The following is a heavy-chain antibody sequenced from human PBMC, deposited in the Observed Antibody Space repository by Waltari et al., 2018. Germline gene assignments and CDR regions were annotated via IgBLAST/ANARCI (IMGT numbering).Heavy chain of an antibody. CDR1: GFTFSSYE. CDR3: ARYPHLDLGYGMDV. V-gene: IGHV3-48*03. Sequence: EVQLVESGGGLVQPGGSLRLSCAASGFTFSSYEMNWVRPAPGKGLEWVSYISSSGSTIYYADSVKGRFTISRDNAKNSLYLQMNSLRAEDTAVYYCARYPHLDLGYGMDVWGQGTTVTVSS. J-gene: IGHJ6*02. CDR2: ISSSGSTI. D-gene: IGHD3-3*02.